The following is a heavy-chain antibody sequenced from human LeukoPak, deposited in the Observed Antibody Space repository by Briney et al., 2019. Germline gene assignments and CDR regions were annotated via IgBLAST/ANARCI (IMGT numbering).Heavy chain of an antibody. V-gene: IGHV1-18*01. CDR2: ISAYNGNT. CDR1: GYTFTSYG. Sequence: GASVKVSCKASGYTFTSYGISWVRQAPGQGLEWMGWISAYNGNTNYAQKLQGRVTMTTDTSTSTAYMELRSLRSDDTAVYYCARAIYYYDSSGQGAFDIWGQGTMVTVS. J-gene: IGHJ3*02. D-gene: IGHD3-22*01. CDR3: ARAIYYYDSSGQGAFDI.